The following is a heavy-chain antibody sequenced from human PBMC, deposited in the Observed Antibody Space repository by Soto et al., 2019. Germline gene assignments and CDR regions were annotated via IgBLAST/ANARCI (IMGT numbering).Heavy chain of an antibody. J-gene: IGHJ6*02. D-gene: IGHD2-15*01. CDR3: ARDRGYDAHDYYYNAMDV. Sequence: KPGGSLRLSCVASGFTFRTYTMNWVRQAPGKXLEWVSGIRGFSPYTFYAESVKGRFTISRDNAKNSLYLQMNSLGVEDTAVYYCARDRGYDAHDYYYNAMDVWGQGTTVTVSS. CDR2: IRGFSPYT. CDR1: GFTFRTYT. V-gene: IGHV3-21*01.